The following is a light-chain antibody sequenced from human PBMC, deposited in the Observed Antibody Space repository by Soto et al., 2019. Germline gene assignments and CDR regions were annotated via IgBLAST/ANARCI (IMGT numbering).Light chain of an antibody. V-gene: IGKV3-15*01. Sequence: EIVMTQSPDTLYVSPGEIATLSCSVRQSVRSNLAWYQHKPGQAPRLLIYDGSTRALGIPARFSGSESGTEFTLTISSLQSEDFAVYFCQQYDNWPITFGQGTRLEIK. CDR2: DGS. J-gene: IGKJ5*01. CDR1: QSVRSN. CDR3: QQYDNWPIT.